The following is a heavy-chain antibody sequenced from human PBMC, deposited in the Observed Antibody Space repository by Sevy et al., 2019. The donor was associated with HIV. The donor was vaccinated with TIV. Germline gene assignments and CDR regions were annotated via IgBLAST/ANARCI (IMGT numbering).Heavy chain of an antibody. CDR1: GFTVSSTY. J-gene: IGHJ4*02. CDR2: IYSGGNT. V-gene: IGHV3-53*01. CDR3: ASMSSSGRNVDY. Sequence: GGSLRLSCAASGFTVSSTYMSWVRQAPGKGPEWVSVIYSGGNTYYADSVKGRFTTSRDNSKNTLYLQMNSLRAEDTAMYYCASMSSSGRNVDYWGQGTLVTVSS. D-gene: IGHD6-19*01.